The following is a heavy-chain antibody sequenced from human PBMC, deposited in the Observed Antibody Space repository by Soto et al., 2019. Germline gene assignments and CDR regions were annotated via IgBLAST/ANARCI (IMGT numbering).Heavy chain of an antibody. CDR1: GFTFSSYA. J-gene: IGHJ4*02. V-gene: IGHV3-23*01. CDR2: ISGSGGST. Sequence: EVQLLESGGGLVQPGGSLRLSCAASGFTFSSYAMSWVRQAPGKGLEWVSAISGSGGSTYYADSVKGRFTISRDKSKNTLYLQMNSLRAEDTAVYYCAKGATFGGVMERVHFDYWGQGTLVTVSS. D-gene: IGHD3-16*01. CDR3: AKGATFGGVMERVHFDY.